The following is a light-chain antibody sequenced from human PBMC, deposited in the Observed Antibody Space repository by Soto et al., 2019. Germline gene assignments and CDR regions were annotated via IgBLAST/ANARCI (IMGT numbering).Light chain of an antibody. CDR3: MQSTHLPPT. Sequence: VMNQPPLCLSVTPGQQAATSCESGRRVLRSAGETCLFWYLQKPGQSPQLLIYEVSNRFSGVPDRFSGSGSGTDFTLDISRVEAEDVGIYYCMQSTHLPPTFGQGTRLEIK. V-gene: IGKV2D-29*02. CDR1: RRVLRSAGETC. J-gene: IGKJ5*01. CDR2: EVS.